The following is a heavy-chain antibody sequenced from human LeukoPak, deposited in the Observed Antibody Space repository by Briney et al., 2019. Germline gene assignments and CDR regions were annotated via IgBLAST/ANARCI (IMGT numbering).Heavy chain of an antibody. V-gene: IGHV1-18*01. D-gene: IGHD6-13*01. CDR3: TGRGITASRIDY. CDR1: EYTFPSHG. Sequence: ASVKVSCNASEYTFPSHGLSWVRQASGQGLEWMGWISASNGNTDYAQKFQGRLTMTTDASTKTAYMELRSLRSDDTAMYYCTGRGITASRIDYWGQGTLVTVSS. CDR2: ISASNGNT. J-gene: IGHJ4*02.